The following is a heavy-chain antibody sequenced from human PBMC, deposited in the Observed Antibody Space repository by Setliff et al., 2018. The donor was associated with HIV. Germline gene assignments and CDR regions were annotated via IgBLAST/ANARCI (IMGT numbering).Heavy chain of an antibody. J-gene: IGHJ4*02. D-gene: IGHD5-18*01. CDR2: ITSGGST. V-gene: IGHV3-23*01. CDR3: AKGFRPVDTALVSGPTY. Sequence: GGSLRLSCAASGFTFSSYAMSWVRQTTEKGLEWVSIITSGGSTYYADSAKGRFIISRDNSQNALYLQMNSLRADDTAIYYCAKGFRPVDTALVSGPTYWGQGIRVTVSS. CDR1: GFTFSSYA.